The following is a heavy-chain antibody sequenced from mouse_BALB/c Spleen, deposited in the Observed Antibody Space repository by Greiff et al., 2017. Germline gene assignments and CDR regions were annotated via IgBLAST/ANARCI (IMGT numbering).Heavy chain of an antibody. Sequence: DVMLVESGGGLVKPGGSLKLSCAASGFTFSSYTMSWVRQTPEKRLEWVATISSGGSYTYYPDSVKGRFTISRDNAKNTLYLQMSSLKSEDTAMYYCARQGDYRYFDYWGQGTTLTVSS. CDR3: ARQGDYRYFDY. CDR2: ISSGGSYT. J-gene: IGHJ2*01. V-gene: IGHV5-6-4*01. CDR1: GFTFSSYT. D-gene: IGHD2-14*01.